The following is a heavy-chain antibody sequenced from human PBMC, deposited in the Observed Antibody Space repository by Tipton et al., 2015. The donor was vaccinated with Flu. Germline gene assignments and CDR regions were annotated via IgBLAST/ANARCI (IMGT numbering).Heavy chain of an antibody. D-gene: IGHD3-10*01. CDR2: INHSGNT. CDR3: ARGSGSGTYVIFEF. V-gene: IGHV4-34*01. Sequence: TLSLTCAVYGGSFSGSYWSWTRQPPGKGLEWIGEINHSGNTNYNPSLKSRVTISVDTSKNQFSLKLISVTAADTAVYYCARGSGSGTYVIFEFWGQGTLVTVSS. CDR1: GGSFSGSY. J-gene: IGHJ4*02.